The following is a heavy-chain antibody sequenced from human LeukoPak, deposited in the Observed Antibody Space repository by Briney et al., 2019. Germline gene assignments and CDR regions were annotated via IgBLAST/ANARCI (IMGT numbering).Heavy chain of an antibody. CDR3: AKGLEVPFFIWFGPQYGMDV. J-gene: IGHJ6*02. D-gene: IGHD3-10*01. CDR2: ISGSGGST. Sequence: PGGSLRLSCAASGFTFSNAWMNWVRQGPGKGLEWVSAISGSGGSTYYADSVKGRFTISRDNSKNTLYLQMNSLRAEDTAVYYCAKGLEVPFFIWFGPQYGMDVWGQGTTVTVSS. V-gene: IGHV3-23*01. CDR1: GFTFSNAW.